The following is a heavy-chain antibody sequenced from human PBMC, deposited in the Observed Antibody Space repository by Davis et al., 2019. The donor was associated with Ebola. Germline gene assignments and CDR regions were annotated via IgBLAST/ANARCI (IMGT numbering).Heavy chain of an antibody. V-gene: IGHV4-39*01. CDR2: IYYSGST. D-gene: IGHD3-16*01. CDR3: ARGNDYVWGRDGY. J-gene: IGHJ4*02. CDR1: GGSISSSSYY. Sequence: SETLSLTCTVSGGSISSSSYYWGWIRQPPGKGLEWIGSIYYSGSTYYNPSLKSRVTISVDTSKNQFSLKLSSVTAADTAVYYCARGNDYVWGRDGYWDQGALVTVSS.